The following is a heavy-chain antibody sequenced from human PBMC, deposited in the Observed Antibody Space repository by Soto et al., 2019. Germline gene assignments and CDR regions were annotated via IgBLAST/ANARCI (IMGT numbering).Heavy chain of an antibody. CDR1: GGSISSGDYY. CDR3: ARVIPKGYCSSTSCYKQNGFDP. Sequence: SETLSLTCTVSGGSISSGDYYWSWIRQPPGKGLEWIGYIYYSGSTYYNPSLKSRVTISVDTSKNQFSLKLSSVTAADTAVYYCARVIPKGYCSSTSCYKQNGFDPWGQGTRVTVS. J-gene: IGHJ5*02. CDR2: IYYSGST. V-gene: IGHV4-30-4*01. D-gene: IGHD2-2*02.